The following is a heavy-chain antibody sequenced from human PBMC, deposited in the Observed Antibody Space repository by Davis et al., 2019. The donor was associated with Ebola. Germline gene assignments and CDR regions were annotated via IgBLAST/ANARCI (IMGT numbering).Heavy chain of an antibody. Sequence: PGGSLRLSCAASGFTFSSYWMSWVRQAPGKGLEWVSAISGSGGSTYYADSVKGRFTISRDNSKNTLYLQMNSLRAEDTAVYYCAKDYDFVHYMDVWGKGTTVTVSS. D-gene: IGHD3-3*01. V-gene: IGHV3-23*01. J-gene: IGHJ6*03. CDR2: ISGSGGST. CDR3: AKDYDFVHYMDV. CDR1: GFTFSSYW.